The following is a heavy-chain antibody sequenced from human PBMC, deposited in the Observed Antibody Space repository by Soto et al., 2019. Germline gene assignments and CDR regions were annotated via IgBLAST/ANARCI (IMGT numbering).Heavy chain of an antibody. D-gene: IGHD3-9*01. CDR3: AREDILGVRSFDY. V-gene: IGHV3-48*02. CDR2: ISSGSKTI. J-gene: IGHJ4*02. Sequence: PGGSLRLSCGASGFTFIGYSVNWVRQAPGKGLEWVSYISSGSKTIYYAESVKGRFTVSRDNARNSQYLQMNSLRDEDTAVYYCAREDILGVRSFDYWGQGTLVTVSS. CDR1: GFTFIGYS.